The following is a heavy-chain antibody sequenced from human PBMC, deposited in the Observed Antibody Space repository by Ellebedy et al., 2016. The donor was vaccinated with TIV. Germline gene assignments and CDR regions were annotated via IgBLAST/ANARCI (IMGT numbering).Heavy chain of an antibody. J-gene: IGHJ5*02. CDR2: INAGNGNT. Sequence: AASVKVSCKASGYTFTTYAMHWVRQAPGQRLEWMGWINAGNGNTKYSQKFQGRVTITRDTSVSTAYMELSSLRSEDTAVYYCARLSRVYDSSGYNWFDPWGQGTLVTVSS. CDR1: GYTFTTYA. D-gene: IGHD3-22*01. CDR3: ARLSRVYDSSGYNWFDP. V-gene: IGHV1-3*01.